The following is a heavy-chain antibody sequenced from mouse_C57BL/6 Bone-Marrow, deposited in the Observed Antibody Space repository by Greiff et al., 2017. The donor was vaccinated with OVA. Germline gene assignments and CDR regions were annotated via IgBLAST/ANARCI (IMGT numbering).Heavy chain of an antibody. V-gene: IGHV1-54*01. CDR2: INPGSGGT. J-gene: IGHJ4*01. CDR1: GYAFTNYL. Sequence: QVQLKESGAELVRPGTSVKVSCKASGYAFTNYLIEWVKQRPGQGLEWIGVINPGSGGTNYNEKFKGKATLTADKSSSTAYMQLSSLTSEDSAVYFCARDYDYDDAMDYWGQGTSVTVSS. CDR3: ARDYDYDDAMDY. D-gene: IGHD2-4*01.